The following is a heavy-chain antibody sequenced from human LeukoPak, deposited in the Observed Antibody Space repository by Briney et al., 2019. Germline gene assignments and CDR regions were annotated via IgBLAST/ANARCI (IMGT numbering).Heavy chain of an antibody. CDR1: GGSVSSGSYY. D-gene: IGHD3-22*01. J-gene: IGHJ4*02. CDR3: AREIGYYYDSSGYHAYYFDY. V-gene: IGHV4-61*01. CDR2: IYYSGST. Sequence: SETLSLTCTVSGGSVSSGSYYWSWIRQPPGKGLEWTGYIYYSGSTNYNPSLKSRVTISVDTSKNQFSLKLSSVTAADTAVYYCAREIGYYYDSSGYHAYYFDYWGQGTLVTVSS.